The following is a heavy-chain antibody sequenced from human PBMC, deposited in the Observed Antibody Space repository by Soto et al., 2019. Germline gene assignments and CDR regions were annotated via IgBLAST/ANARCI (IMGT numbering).Heavy chain of an antibody. Sequence: QVQLVQSGAEVKKPGSSVKVSCKASGGTFSSYTISWVRQAPGQGLEWMGRIIPILGIANYAQKFQGRVTSTADKSTSTAYMDLTSLRSEDPAVYYCARVLKAFSSATNYYYCHYMDVGGKGTTVTVSS. CDR3: ARVLKAFSSATNYYYCHYMDV. D-gene: IGHD2-15*01. CDR2: IIPILGIA. V-gene: IGHV1-69*02. CDR1: GGTFSSYT. J-gene: IGHJ6*03.